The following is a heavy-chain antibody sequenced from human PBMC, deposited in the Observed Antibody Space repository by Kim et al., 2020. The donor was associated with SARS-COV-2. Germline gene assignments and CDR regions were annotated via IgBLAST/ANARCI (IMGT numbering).Heavy chain of an antibody. V-gene: IGHV4-39*01. Sequence: SETLSHTCTVSGGSISSSSYYWGWIRQPPGKGLEWIGSIYYSGSTYYNPSLKSRVTISVDTSKNQFSLKLSSVTAADTAVYYCARLTAYYDFWSGYSGWFDPWGQETLVTVSS. D-gene: IGHD3-3*01. J-gene: IGHJ5*02. CDR3: ARLTAYYDFWSGYSGWFDP. CDR2: IYYSGST. CDR1: GGSISSSSYY.